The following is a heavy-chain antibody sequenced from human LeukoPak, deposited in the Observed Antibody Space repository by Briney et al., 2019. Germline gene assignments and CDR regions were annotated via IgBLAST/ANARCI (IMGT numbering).Heavy chain of an antibody. CDR2: IYSGGST. Sequence: GGSLRLSCAASGFTVSSNYRSWVRQAPGKGLEWVSVIYSGGSTYYADSVKGRFTISRDNSKNTLYLQMNSLRAEDTAVYYCARKNGQWLAYDYWGQGTLVTVSS. V-gene: IGHV3-53*01. J-gene: IGHJ4*02. D-gene: IGHD6-19*01. CDR3: ARKNGQWLAYDY. CDR1: GFTVSSNY.